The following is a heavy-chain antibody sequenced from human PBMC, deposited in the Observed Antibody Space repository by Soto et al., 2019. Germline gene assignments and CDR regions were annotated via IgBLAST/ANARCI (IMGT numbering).Heavy chain of an antibody. CDR1: GFIFSSYG. CDR3: ARDRYSSGWYDIDY. V-gene: IGHV3-33*01. D-gene: IGHD6-19*01. J-gene: IGHJ4*02. CDR2: IWYDGSNK. Sequence: QEQLVESGGGVVQPGRSLRLSCAASGFIFSSYGMHWVRQAPGKGLEWVAVIWYDGSNKYYADSVKGRFTISRDNSKNTLYLQMNSLRAEDTAVYYCARDRYSSGWYDIDYWGQGTLVTVSS.